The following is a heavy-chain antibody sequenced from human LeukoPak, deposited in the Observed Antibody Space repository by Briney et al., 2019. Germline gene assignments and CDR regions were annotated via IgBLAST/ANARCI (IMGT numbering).Heavy chain of an antibody. V-gene: IGHV3-21*01. CDR2: ISSSSSYI. CDR1: GFTFSSYS. J-gene: IGHJ4*02. D-gene: IGHD2-15*01. Sequence: GGSLRLSCAAPGFTFSSYSMNWVRQAPGKGLEWVSSISSSSSYIYYADSVKGRFTISRDNAKNSLYLQMNSLRAEDTAVYYCARAGGGGLGYFDYWGQGTLVTVSS. CDR3: ARAGGGGLGYFDY.